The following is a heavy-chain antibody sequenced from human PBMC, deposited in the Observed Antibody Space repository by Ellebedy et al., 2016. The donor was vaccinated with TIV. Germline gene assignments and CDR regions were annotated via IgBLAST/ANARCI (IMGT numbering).Heavy chain of an antibody. V-gene: IGHV4-34*01. Sequence: SETLSLXCAVYGGFFSGYYWSWIRQPPGKGLEWIGEINHSGSTNYNPSLKSRVTISVDTSKNQFSLKLSSVTAADTAVYYCAYRRWNYVWWFDPWGQGTLVTVSS. CDR1: GGFFSGYY. D-gene: IGHD1-7*01. CDR3: AYRRWNYVWWFDP. J-gene: IGHJ5*02. CDR2: INHSGST.